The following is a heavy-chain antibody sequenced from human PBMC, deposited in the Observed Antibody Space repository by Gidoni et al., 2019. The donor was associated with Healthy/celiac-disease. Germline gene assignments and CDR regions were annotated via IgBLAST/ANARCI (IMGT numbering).Heavy chain of an antibody. J-gene: IGHJ4*02. CDR1: GFTFRSYA. D-gene: IGHD3-22*01. Sequence: QVQLVESGGGVVQPGRSLRLSCAASGFTFRSYAMHWVRQAPGKVLEWVAVRSYDGSNKYYADSVKGRFTISRDNSKNTLYLQMNSLRAEDTAVYYCAREGDYYDSSGYVTGNFDYWGQGTLVTVSS. CDR2: RSYDGSNK. V-gene: IGHV3-30*04. CDR3: AREGDYYDSSGYVTGNFDY.